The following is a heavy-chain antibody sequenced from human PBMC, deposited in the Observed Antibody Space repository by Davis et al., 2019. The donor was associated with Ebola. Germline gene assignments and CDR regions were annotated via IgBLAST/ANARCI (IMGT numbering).Heavy chain of an antibody. CDR3: LKGSEQVSSYYYYGVDV. CDR1: GFTFSDYG. CDR2: IWSNGFTT. V-gene: IGHV3-30*02. Sequence: GESLKISCEASGFTFSDYGMHWVRQAPGKGLGWVAVIWSNGFTTYYADSVKGRFTISRDNSKNTLYLQLSSLRPEDTGIYYCLKGSEQVSSYYYYGVDVLGQGTTVTVSS. J-gene: IGHJ6*02. D-gene: IGHD3-10*01.